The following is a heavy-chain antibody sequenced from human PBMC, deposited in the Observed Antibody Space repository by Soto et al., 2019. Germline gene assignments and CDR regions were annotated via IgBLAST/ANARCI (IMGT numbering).Heavy chain of an antibody. CDR3: ATQSPSTSRHSDGGAFDI. CDR2: MNPNSGNT. D-gene: IGHD2-2*01. V-gene: IGHV1-8*01. Sequence: ASVKVSCKASGYTFTSYDINWVRQATGQGLEWMGWMNPNSGNTGYAQKLQGRVTMTRNTSISTAYMELSSLRSEDTAVYYCATQSPSTSRHSDGGAFDICGQRTMVTVSS. J-gene: IGHJ3*02. CDR1: GYTFTSYD.